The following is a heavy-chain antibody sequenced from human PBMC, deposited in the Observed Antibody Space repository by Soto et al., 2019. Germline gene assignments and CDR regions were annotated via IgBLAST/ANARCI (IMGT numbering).Heavy chain of an antibody. D-gene: IGHD4-17*01. Sequence: QVQLQESGPGLVKPSETLSLTCTVSGGSISSYYWSWIRQPPGKGLEWIGYIYYSGSTNYNPSLKSRVTISVDTSKNQFSRKLSSVTAADTAVYYCARIAFPSYGDYVFDYWGQGTLVTVSS. CDR1: GGSISSYY. CDR2: IYYSGST. CDR3: ARIAFPSYGDYVFDY. V-gene: IGHV4-59*01. J-gene: IGHJ4*02.